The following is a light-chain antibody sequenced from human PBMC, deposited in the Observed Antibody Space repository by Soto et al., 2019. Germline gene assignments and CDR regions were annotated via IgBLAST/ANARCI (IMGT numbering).Light chain of an antibody. J-gene: IGKJ4*01. CDR3: QQYNTYPLT. V-gene: IGKV1-5*03. Sequence: DIQMTQSPSPLSASVGDRVTITGRAIQSISTWLAWYQQKAGKAPKLLIYKASSLEGGVPSRFSGSGSGTEFNITISSLQPDDFATYYCQQYNTYPLTFGGGTTVDIK. CDR2: KAS. CDR1: QSISTW.